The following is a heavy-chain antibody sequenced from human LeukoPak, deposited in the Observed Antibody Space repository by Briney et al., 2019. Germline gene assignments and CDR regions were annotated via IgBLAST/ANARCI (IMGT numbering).Heavy chain of an antibody. CDR1: GFTFSSCG. J-gene: IGHJ4*02. CDR3: ATETIGRHYDY. Sequence: GGSLRLSCAVSGFTFSSCGFNWVRQAQGKGLEWVSSIGPTGADRYYADSVRGRFTISRDNAKNSMYLQMDSLRDENTAVYYCATETIGRHYDYWGQGTLLTVSS. D-gene: IGHD1-14*01. V-gene: IGHV3-21*01. CDR2: IGPTGADR.